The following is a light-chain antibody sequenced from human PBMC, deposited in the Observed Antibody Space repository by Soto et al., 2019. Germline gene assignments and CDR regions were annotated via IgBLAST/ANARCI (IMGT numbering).Light chain of an antibody. CDR1: SSNIGSNT. Sequence: QSALTQAPSASGTPGQRVTISCSGSSSNIGSNTVSWYQQVPGTAPKLLIYSNVQRPSGVPDRFSGSKSGTSASLAIGGLQSEDEADYYCAAWEGSLNGWVFGGGTKVTVL. CDR2: SNV. J-gene: IGLJ3*02. V-gene: IGLV1-44*01. CDR3: AAWEGSLNGWV.